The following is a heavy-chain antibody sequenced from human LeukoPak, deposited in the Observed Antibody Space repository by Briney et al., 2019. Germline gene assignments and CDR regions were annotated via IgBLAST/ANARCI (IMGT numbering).Heavy chain of an antibody. CDR2: ISYSGST. J-gene: IGHJ6*02. CDR3: AKQHIYSYYGMDV. V-gene: IGHV4-59*08. Sequence: SETLSLTCTVSAGTISSNYWSWIRQPPGKGLEWIGYISYSGSTNYNPSLKSRFTISVDTSKNQFSLKLTSVTAADTAVYYCAKQHIYSYYGMDVWGQGTTVTVSS. CDR1: AGTISSNY.